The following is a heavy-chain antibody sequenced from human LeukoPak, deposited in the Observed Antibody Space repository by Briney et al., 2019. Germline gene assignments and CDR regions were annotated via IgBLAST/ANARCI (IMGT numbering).Heavy chain of an antibody. D-gene: IGHD2-21*02. J-gene: IGHJ4*02. Sequence: GGSLRLSCAASGFTFSSYAMHWVRQAPGKGLGWVAIISYDGSNKYYADSVKGRFTISRDNSKNTLYVQMKSLRAEDTAVYYCAKDFVVVPGNVNYFDYWGQGTLVTVSS. CDR3: AKDFVVVPGNVNYFDY. CDR1: GFTFSSYA. V-gene: IGHV3-30*04. CDR2: ISYDGSNK.